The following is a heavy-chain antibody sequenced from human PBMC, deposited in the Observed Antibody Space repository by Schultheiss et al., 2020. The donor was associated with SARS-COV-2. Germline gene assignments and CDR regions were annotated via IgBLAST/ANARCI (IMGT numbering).Heavy chain of an antibody. Sequence: SVKVSCKASGGTFSSYAISWVRQAPGQGLEWMGGIIPIFGTANYAQKFQGRVTITADESTSTAYMELSSLRSEDTAVYYCATLVGSREGKNYGDYVFDYWGQGTLVTSPQ. J-gene: IGHJ4*02. CDR2: IIPIFGTA. CDR1: GGTFSSYA. D-gene: IGHD4-17*01. CDR3: ATLVGSREGKNYGDYVFDY. V-gene: IGHV1-69*13.